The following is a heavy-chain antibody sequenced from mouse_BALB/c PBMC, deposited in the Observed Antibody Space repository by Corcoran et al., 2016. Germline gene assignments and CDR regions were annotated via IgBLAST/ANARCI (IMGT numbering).Heavy chain of an antibody. CDR2: INPYNDGT. CDR1: GYTFTSYV. V-gene: IGHV1S136*01. J-gene: IGHJ3*01. D-gene: IGHD2-2*01. Sequence: EVQLQQSGPELVKPGASVKMSCKASGYTFTSYVMHWVKQKPGQGLELIGYINPYNDGTKYNEKFKGKATLTSDKSSSTAYMELSSLTSEDSAVYYCARGHYGYGWGFAYWGQGTLVTVSA. CDR3: ARGHYGYGWGFAY.